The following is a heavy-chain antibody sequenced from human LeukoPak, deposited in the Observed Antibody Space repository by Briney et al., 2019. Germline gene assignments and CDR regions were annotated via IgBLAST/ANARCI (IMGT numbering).Heavy chain of an antibody. D-gene: IGHD3-10*01. CDR2: IYYSGST. CDR3: ARVNYYGSGSSNWFDP. Sequence: SETLSLTCTVSGGSISSYYWSWIRQPPGKGLEWIGYIYYSGSTNYTPSLKSRVTISVDTSKNQFSLKLSSVTAADTAVYYCARVNYYGSGSSNWFDPWGQGTLVTVSS. J-gene: IGHJ5*02. V-gene: IGHV4-59*01. CDR1: GGSISSYY.